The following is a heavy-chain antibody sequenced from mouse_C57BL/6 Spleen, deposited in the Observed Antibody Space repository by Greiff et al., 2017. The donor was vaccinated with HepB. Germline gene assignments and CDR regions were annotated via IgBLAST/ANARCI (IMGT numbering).Heavy chain of an antibody. Sequence: QVQLQQPGAELVRPGSSVKLSCKASGYTFTSYWMDWVKQRPGQGLEWIGNIYPSDSETHYNQKFKDKATLTVDKSSSTAYMQLSSLTSEDSAVYYFARLYYGSSGYAYWGQGTLVTVAA. D-gene: IGHD1-1*01. CDR2: IYPSDSET. CDR3: ARLYYGSSGYAY. CDR1: GYTFTSYW. V-gene: IGHV1-61*01. J-gene: IGHJ3*01.